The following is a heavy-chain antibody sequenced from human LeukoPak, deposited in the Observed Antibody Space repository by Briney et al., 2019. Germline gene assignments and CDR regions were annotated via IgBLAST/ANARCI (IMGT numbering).Heavy chain of an antibody. V-gene: IGHV3-23*01. Sequence: GGSLRLSCAASGFTFSSYAMSWVRQAPGRGLEWVSGLSGSGVYTYYADSVKGRFTISRDNSKNTLFLQLNRLRAEDTAMYYCAKAGVQLWSPAGYYWGQGTLVTVSS. CDR1: GFTFSSYA. D-gene: IGHD5-18*01. CDR2: LSGSGVYT. J-gene: IGHJ4*02. CDR3: AKAGVQLWSPAGYY.